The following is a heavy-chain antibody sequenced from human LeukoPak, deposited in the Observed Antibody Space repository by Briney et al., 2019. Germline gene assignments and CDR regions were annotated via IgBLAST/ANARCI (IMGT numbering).Heavy chain of an antibody. CDR1: GFTFSSYA. CDR3: ARGLKGCGSCYSGWFDP. J-gene: IGHJ5*02. Sequence: GGSLRLSCAASGFTFSSYAMHWVRQAPGKGLEYVSAISSNGGSTYYANSVKGRFTISRDNSKNTLYLQMGGLRAEDMAVYYCARGLKGCGSCYSGWFDPWGQGTLVTVSS. V-gene: IGHV3-64*01. D-gene: IGHD2-15*01. CDR2: ISSNGGST.